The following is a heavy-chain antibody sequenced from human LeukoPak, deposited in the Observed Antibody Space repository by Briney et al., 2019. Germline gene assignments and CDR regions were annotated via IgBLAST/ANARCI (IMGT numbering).Heavy chain of an antibody. J-gene: IGHJ4*02. Sequence: ASVKVSCKASGYTFTSYAMHWVRQAPGQRLEWMGWINAGNGNTKYSQKFQGRVTITRDTSASTAYMELSSLRSEDTAVYYCARVPPKGIHFDYWGQGTLVTVSS. CDR1: GYTFTSYA. V-gene: IGHV1-3*01. D-gene: IGHD3-10*01. CDR2: INAGNGNT. CDR3: ARVPPKGIHFDY.